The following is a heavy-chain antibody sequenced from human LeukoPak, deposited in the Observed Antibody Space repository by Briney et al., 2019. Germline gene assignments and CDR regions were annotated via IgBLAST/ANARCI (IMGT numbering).Heavy chain of an antibody. J-gene: IGHJ6*02. CDR1: GFTFSDYY. CDR3: ARADGYNPIYYYYGMDV. V-gene: IGHV3-11*01. CDR2: ISSSGSTI. Sequence: GGSLRLSCAASGFTFSDYYMSWIRQAPGKGLEWVSYISSSGSTIYYADSVKGRFTISRDNAKNSLYLQMNSLRAEDTAVYYCARADGYNPIYYYYGMDVWGQGTTVTVSS. D-gene: IGHD5-24*01.